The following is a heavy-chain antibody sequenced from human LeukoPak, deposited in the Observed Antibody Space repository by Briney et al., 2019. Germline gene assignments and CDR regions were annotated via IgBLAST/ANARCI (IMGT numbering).Heavy chain of an antibody. CDR3: AREGTTGRNLNWFDS. Sequence: SETLSLTCTVSGGSISSYYWSWIRQPPGKGLEWIGHIHNSGNTNYNPSLKSQVTLSVDTSKNQFSLKLSSVTAADTAVYYCAREGTTGRNLNWFDSWGQGTLVTVSS. CDR2: IHNSGNT. V-gene: IGHV4-59*01. CDR1: GGSISSYY. D-gene: IGHD1-1*01. J-gene: IGHJ5*01.